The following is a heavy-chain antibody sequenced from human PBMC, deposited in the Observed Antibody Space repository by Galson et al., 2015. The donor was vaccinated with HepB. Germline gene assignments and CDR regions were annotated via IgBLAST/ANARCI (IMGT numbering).Heavy chain of an antibody. J-gene: IGHJ4*02. Sequence: SVKVSCKASGYIFTNHAMNWVRQAPGQGLEWMGWINTGTGNPTYAQGFTGRCVFSLDTSVSMAYLEISSLKAEDTAVYYCARDDRSTWAFDYWGQGTLVTVSS. CDR2: INTGTGNP. CDR3: ARDDRSTWAFDY. D-gene: IGHD2-2*01. V-gene: IGHV7-4-1*04. CDR1: GYIFTNHA.